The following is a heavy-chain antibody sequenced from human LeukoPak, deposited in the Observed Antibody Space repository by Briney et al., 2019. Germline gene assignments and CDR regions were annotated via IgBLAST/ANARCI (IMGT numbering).Heavy chain of an antibody. CDR1: GFTFSSYG. D-gene: IGHD5-18*01. Sequence: GGTLRLSCAASGFTFSSYGMSWVRQAPGKGLEWVSAISGSGGSTYYADSVKGRFSISRDNSKNTVYLDITSLRAEDTAVYFCAKSGYSYGWVSYFDYWGQGTLVTVSS. J-gene: IGHJ4*02. CDR2: ISGSGGST. V-gene: IGHV3-23*01. CDR3: AKSGYSYGWVSYFDY.